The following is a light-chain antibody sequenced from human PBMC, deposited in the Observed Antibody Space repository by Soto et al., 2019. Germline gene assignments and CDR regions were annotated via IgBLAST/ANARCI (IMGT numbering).Light chain of an antibody. CDR1: QTVRNN. CDR3: QQYNNWPWT. CDR2: GAS. V-gene: IGKV3-15*01. Sequence: EIVLTQSPGTLSLSPGERATLSCRASQTVRNNYLAWYQQKPGQAPRLLIYGASTRATGTPARFSGSGSGTEFTLTISSLQSEDFAVYYCQQYNNWPWTFGQGTKVDIK. J-gene: IGKJ1*01.